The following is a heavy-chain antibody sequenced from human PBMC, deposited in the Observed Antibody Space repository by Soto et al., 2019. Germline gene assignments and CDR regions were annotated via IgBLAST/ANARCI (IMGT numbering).Heavy chain of an antibody. Sequence: PGGSLRLSCVASGFTFSSYAMNWVRQAPGKGLEWVSVISCSDGSTYYADSVKGRFTISRDNSKNTLNLQMNSLRAEDTAVYYCARRSSSWYFDYWGQGTLVTVSS. CDR3: ARRSSSWYFDY. CDR2: ISCSDGST. CDR1: GFTFSSYA. J-gene: IGHJ4*02. V-gene: IGHV3-23*01. D-gene: IGHD6-13*01.